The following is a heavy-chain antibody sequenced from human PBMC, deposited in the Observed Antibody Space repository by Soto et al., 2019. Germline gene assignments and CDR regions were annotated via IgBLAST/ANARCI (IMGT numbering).Heavy chain of an antibody. D-gene: IGHD2-2*01. CDR3: ARDVARYCSSTSCPFDY. Sequence: EVQLVESGGGLVKPGGSLRLSCAASGFTFTSYSMNWVRQAPGKGLEWVSSISSSSSYIYYTDSLRGRFTIPRDNAKNSLYLQMNSLRAEDTAVYYCARDVARYCSSTSCPFDYWGQGILVTVSS. V-gene: IGHV3-21*01. CDR1: GFTFTSYS. J-gene: IGHJ4*02. CDR2: ISSSSSYI.